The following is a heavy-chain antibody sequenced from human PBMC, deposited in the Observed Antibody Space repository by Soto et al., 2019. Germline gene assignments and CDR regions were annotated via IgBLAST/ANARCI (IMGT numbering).Heavy chain of an antibody. CDR2: IYSGGRT. D-gene: IGHD1-7*01. CDR1: GVSIGSSGGC. J-gene: IGHJ4*02. CDR3: AKFPRTTMHGNGTAD. V-gene: IGHV4-39*01. Sequence: QLELQESGPGLVKPSETLVLTCAVSGVSIGSSGGCWVWIRQAPGQGLEWIATIYSGGRTLYNPSLKSRVAISLDTNKDQFPLKLSSVTAADTAVYYCAKFPRTTMHGNGTADWGLGTLVTVSS.